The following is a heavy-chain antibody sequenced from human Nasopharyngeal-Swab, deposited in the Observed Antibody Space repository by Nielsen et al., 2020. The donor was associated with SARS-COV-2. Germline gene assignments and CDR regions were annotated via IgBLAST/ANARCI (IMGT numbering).Heavy chain of an antibody. V-gene: IGHV4-34*01. J-gene: IGHJ4*02. Sequence: WRRQPPGKGLEWIGEINHSGSTNYDPSLKSRVTISVDTSKNQFSLKLSSVTAADTAVYYCARADYQLDYWGQGTLVTVSS. CDR2: INHSGST. CDR3: ARADYQLDY. D-gene: IGHD2-2*01.